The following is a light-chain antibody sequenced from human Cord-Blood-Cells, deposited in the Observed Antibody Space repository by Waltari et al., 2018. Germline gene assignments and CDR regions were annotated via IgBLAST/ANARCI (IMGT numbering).Light chain of an antibody. CDR3: QQRSNWPRGFT. V-gene: IGKV3-11*01. J-gene: IGKJ3*01. CDR2: DAS. Sequence: EIVLTQSPATLSLSPGERATLSCRASQSVSSYLAWYQQKPGQAPRLLIYDASNRATGIPARFSGSGSGTDFTLTISSLEPEDFAVYYWQQRSNWPRGFTFGPGTKVDIK. CDR1: QSVSSY.